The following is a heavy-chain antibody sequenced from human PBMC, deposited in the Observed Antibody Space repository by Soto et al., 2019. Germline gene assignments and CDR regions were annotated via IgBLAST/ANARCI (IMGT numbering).Heavy chain of an antibody. D-gene: IGHD1-20*01. Sequence: ASVKVSCKASGYTFTNYAMHWVRQAPGQRLEWMGWINAGNGNTKYSQKFQGRVTITRDTSASTAYMELSSLRSEDTAVYYCARDLSLVWYFDFWGQGTLVTASS. CDR3: ARDLSLVWYFDF. CDR1: GYTFTNYA. V-gene: IGHV1-3*01. CDR2: INAGNGNT. J-gene: IGHJ4*02.